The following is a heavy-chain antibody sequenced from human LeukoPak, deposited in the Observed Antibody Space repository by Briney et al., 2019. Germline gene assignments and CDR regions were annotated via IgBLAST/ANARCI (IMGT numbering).Heavy chain of an antibody. V-gene: IGHV3-30*18. D-gene: IGHD6-13*01. CDR3: AKLDSSSWIDY. Sequence: PGGPLRLSCAASGFTFSSYGMHWVRQAPGKGLEWVAVISYDGSNKYYADSVKGRFTISRDNSKNTLYLQMNSLRAEDTAVYYCAKLDSSSWIDYWGQGTLVTVSS. J-gene: IGHJ4*02. CDR1: GFTFSSYG. CDR2: ISYDGSNK.